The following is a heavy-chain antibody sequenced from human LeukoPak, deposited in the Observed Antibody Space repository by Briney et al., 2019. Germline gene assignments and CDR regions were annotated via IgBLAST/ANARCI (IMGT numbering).Heavy chain of an antibody. J-gene: IGHJ4*02. CDR1: GFTFSSSA. Sequence: GALRLSCAASGFTFSSSAMSWVRQAPGKGLEWIGEINHSGSTNYNPSLKSRVTISVDTSKNQFSLKLSSVTAADTAVYYCARQPFPLREDHFDFWGQGTLVTVSS. V-gene: IGHV4-34*01. CDR2: INHSGST. CDR3: ARQPFPLREDHFDF. D-gene: IGHD1-26*01.